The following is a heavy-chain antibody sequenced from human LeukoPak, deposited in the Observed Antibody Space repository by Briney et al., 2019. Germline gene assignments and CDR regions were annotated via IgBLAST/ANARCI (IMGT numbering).Heavy chain of an antibody. CDR3: ARDYYDTGIDY. V-gene: IGHV3-53*01. J-gene: IGHJ4*02. CDR1: GFAFSSYN. CDR2: IYSGGST. D-gene: IGHD3-22*01. Sequence: GGSLRLSCAASGFAFSSYNMNWVRQAPGKGLEWVSVIYSGGSTYYADSVKGRFTISRDNSKNTLYLQMNSLRAEDTAVYYCARDYYDTGIDYWGQGTLVTVSS.